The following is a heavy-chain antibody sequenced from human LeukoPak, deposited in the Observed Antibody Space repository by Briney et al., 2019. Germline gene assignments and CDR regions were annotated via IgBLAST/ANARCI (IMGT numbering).Heavy chain of an antibody. CDR3: VKSRVVVAANDACDI. CDR2: ISSNGGST. Sequence: GSSLRLFCSASVYTFSSYSMHWVRQAPGKGLEYVSAISSNGGSTYYADSVKGRFTIFRDNSKNTLYLQMSSLRAEDTAVYYCVKSRVVVAANDACDIWGEGTMVTVSS. V-gene: IGHV3-64D*06. D-gene: IGHD2-15*01. CDR1: VYTFSSYS. J-gene: IGHJ3*02.